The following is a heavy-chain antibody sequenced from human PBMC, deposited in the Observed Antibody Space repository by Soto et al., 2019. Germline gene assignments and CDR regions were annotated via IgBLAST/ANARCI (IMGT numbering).Heavy chain of an antibody. J-gene: IGHJ6*02. CDR1: GGSISSGGYY. CDR3: ARPYSRCSRCMCV. V-gene: IGHV4-31*03. D-gene: IGHD6-13*01. Sequence: SETLSLTCTVSGGSISSGGYYWTWIRQHPGKGLEWIGYIYYTGSAYYNPSLKTRLTLSIDQSRSQLSLKLSSVTTAYGAVYYCARPYSRCSRCMCVSGQRTRVTVS. CDR2: IYYTGSA.